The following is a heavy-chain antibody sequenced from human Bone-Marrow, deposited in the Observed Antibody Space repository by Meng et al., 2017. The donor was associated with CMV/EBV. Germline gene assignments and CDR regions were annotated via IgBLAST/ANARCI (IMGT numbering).Heavy chain of an antibody. V-gene: IGHV4-31*02. CDR1: GGSISSGGYY. Sequence: TVSGGSISSGGYYWSWIRQHPGKGLEWIGYIYYSGSTYYNPSLKSRVTISVDTSKNQFSLKLSSVTAADTAVYYCARDSSGSPTVDYWGQGTLVTVSS. CDR3: ARDSSGSPTVDY. D-gene: IGHD1-26*01. J-gene: IGHJ4*02. CDR2: IYYSGST.